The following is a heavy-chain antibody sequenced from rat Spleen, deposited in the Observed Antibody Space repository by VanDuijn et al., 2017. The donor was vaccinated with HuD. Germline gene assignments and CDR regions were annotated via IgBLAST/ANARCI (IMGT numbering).Heavy chain of an antibody. J-gene: IGHJ3*01. CDR2: INAGTGGS. D-gene: IGHD1-12*02. CDR3: ARSDGVHYYLPFAD. V-gene: IGHV1-57*01. Sequence: FGFINAGTGGSYYNEKFKGKATLTVDKSSSTAFMQLSSLTPEDTATYYCARSDGVHYYLPFADWGQGTLVTVSS.